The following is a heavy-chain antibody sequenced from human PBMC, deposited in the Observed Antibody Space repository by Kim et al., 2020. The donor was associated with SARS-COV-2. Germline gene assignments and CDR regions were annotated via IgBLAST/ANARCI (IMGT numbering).Heavy chain of an antibody. CDR1: GFTFNTYT. J-gene: IGHJ4*02. CDR3: ARGWFGQVGDY. D-gene: IGHD3-10*01. V-gene: IGHV3-21*01. CDR2: ITVSSTHI. Sequence: GGSLRLSCAASGFTFNTYTMDWVRQAPGKGLEWVSSITVSSTHIYYADSVEGRFTISRDNARNSVFLQMNSLRVDDTAIYYCARGWFGQVGDYWGQGA.